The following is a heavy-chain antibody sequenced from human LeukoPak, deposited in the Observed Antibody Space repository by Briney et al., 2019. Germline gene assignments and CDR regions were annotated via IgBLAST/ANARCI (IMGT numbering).Heavy chain of an antibody. CDR3: ARDKFYSYGYLTAFDI. D-gene: IGHD5-18*01. J-gene: IGHJ3*02. CDR1: GFTFINYS. CDR2: IKQDGSEK. V-gene: IGHV3-7*01. Sequence: PGGSLRLSCTASGFTFINYSMNWVRQAPGKGLEWVANIKQDGSEKYYVDSVKGRFTISRDNAKNSLYLQMNSLRAEDTAVYYCARDKFYSYGYLTAFDIWGQGTVVTVSS.